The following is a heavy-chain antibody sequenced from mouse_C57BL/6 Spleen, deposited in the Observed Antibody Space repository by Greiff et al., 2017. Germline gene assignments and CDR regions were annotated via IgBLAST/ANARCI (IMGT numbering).Heavy chain of an antibody. CDR2: IYPGDGDT. CDR1: GYAFSSSW. J-gene: IGHJ1*03. D-gene: IGHD2-10*02. Sequence: VQLQQSGPELVKPGSSVKISCKASGYAFSSSWMNWVKQRPGKGLEWIGRIYPGDGDTNYNGKFKGKATLTEDKSSSTSYMPLSSLTSEDSAVYFWARDNVSIPPFNVWGTGTTVTVSS. CDR3: ARDNVSIPPFNV. V-gene: IGHV1-82*01.